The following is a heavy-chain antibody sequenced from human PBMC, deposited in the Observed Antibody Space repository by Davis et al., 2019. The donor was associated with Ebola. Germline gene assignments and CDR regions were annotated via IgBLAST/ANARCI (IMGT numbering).Heavy chain of an antibody. CDR2: INPNSGDT. V-gene: IGHV1-2*02. D-gene: IGHD5-18*01. CDR3: ARGPSSYENNWFDP. Sequence: ASVKVSCKASGYTFTGYYIHWVRQAPGQGLEWMGWINPNSGDTGNAQKFQGRVTMTRDTSISTAYMDLSRLRSDDTAVYYCARGPSSYENNWFDPWGQGTLVTVSS. J-gene: IGHJ5*02. CDR1: GYTFTGYY.